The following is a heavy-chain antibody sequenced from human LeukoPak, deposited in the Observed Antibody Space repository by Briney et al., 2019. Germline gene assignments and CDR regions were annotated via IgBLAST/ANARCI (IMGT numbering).Heavy chain of an antibody. V-gene: IGHV1-69*13. J-gene: IGHJ4*02. CDR1: GGTFSSYA. D-gene: IGHD3-16*01. Sequence: VKVSCKASGGTFSSYAISWVRQAPGQGLEWMGGIIPIFGTANYAQKFQGRVTITADESTSTAYMELSSLRSEDTAVYYCARGGLHGTTTYYWGQGTLVTVSS. CDR3: ARGGLHGTTTYY. CDR2: IIPIFGTA.